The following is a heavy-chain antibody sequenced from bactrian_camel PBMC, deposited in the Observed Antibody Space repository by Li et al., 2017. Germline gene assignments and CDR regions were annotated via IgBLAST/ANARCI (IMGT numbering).Heavy chain of an antibody. J-gene: IGHJ4*01. CDR1: GYTRSSDC. D-gene: IGHD1*01. CDR3: AADRQMTPDMWLIRHNIKTVRF. V-gene: IGHV3S53*01. CDR2: MDSGGST. Sequence: HVQLVESGGGSVQAGGSLRLSCAASGYTRSSDCMGWFRQAPGKEHERVAAMDSGGSTIYADSVKGRFTISRDNSENTLYLQMNSLKPDDTAVYYCAADRQMTPDMWLIRHNIKTVRFRGQGTQVTVS.